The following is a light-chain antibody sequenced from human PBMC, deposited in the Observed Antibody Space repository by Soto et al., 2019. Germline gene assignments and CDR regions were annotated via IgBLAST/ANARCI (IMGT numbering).Light chain of an antibody. Sequence: QSVLTQPPSVTGAPGQRVTISCTGSHSDIGAGYGVHWYQQFPHSAPKLLIYDTTNRPSGVPDRFSGSRSGTSASLAITGLQAEDEADYYCSSYTGGNPSYVFGTGTKLTVL. CDR1: HSDIGAGYG. J-gene: IGLJ1*01. CDR3: SSYTGGNPSYV. V-gene: IGLV1-40*01. CDR2: DTT.